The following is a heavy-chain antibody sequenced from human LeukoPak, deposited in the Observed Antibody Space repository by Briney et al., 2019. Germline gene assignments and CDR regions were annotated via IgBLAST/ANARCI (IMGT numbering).Heavy chain of an antibody. D-gene: IGHD1-14*01. CDR2: IYTSGST. Sequence: PSETLSLTCTVSGGSISSGSYSWSWIRQPAGKGLEWIGRIYTSGSTNYNPSLKSRVTISVDTSKNQFSLKLSSVTAADTAVYYCARAPYKYYSYYMDVWGKGTTVTISS. CDR1: GGSISSGSYS. CDR3: ARAPYKYYSYYMDV. V-gene: IGHV4-61*02. J-gene: IGHJ6*03.